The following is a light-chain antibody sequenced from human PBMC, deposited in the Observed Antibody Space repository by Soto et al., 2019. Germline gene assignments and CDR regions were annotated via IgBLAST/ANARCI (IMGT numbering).Light chain of an antibody. V-gene: IGKV3-15*01. CDR1: QGVMTN. Sequence: DILMPQSPATLSVSPGERVTTSCLASQGVMTNLAWYQQKPGQAPRLLIYGASTRATGIPDRTSGSGSGTVCSLTISSLQSEDCGVYYCQQYHNWPRTCGQGTKVDIK. CDR3: QQYHNWPRT. J-gene: IGKJ1*01. CDR2: GAS.